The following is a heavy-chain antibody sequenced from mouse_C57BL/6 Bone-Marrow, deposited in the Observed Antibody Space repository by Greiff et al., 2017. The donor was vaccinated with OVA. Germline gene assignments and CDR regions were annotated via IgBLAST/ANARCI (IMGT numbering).Heavy chain of an antibody. CDR1: GSAFSSSW. V-gene: IGHV1-82*01. CDR3: ARRPEDAMDY. J-gene: IGHJ4*01. CDR2: IYPGDGDT. Sequence: VQLQQSGPELVKPGASVKISCKASGSAFSSSWMNWVKQRPGKGLEWIGRIYPGDGDTNYNGKFKGKATLTADKSSSTAYMQLSSLTSEDSAVYFCARRPEDAMDYWGQGTSVTVSS.